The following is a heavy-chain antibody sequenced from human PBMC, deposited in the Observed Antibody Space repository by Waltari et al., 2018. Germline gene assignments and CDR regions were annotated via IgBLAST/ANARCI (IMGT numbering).Heavy chain of an antibody. D-gene: IGHD3-22*01. J-gene: IGHJ5*02. V-gene: IGHV3-74*01. CDR1: GFTFSRSW. CDR2: MNNDGMTT. CDR3: VRIYLESSGHKLS. Sequence: EVQLVESGGGLVQPGGSLRLSCAASGFTFSRSWMHWARQAPGKGLVWVALMNNDGMTTSYADSVKGRFTSSRDNAENTLYLQMNSLRAEDTALYDCVRIYLESSGHKLSWGQGTLVTVSS.